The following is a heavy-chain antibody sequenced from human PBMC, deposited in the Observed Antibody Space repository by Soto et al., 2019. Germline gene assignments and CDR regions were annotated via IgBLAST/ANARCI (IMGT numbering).Heavy chain of an antibody. V-gene: IGHV4-39*02. CDR2: IYYSGDT. CDR1: GGSISSSSYY. CDR3: AREGGRYCTGGSCQVDY. J-gene: IGHJ4*02. Sequence: SETLSLTCTVSGGSISSSSYYWGWIRQPPGKGLEWIGSIYYSGDTYYTPSLKSRVTISVDTSKNQFSLKLSSVTAADTAVYYCAREGGRYCTGGSCQVDYWGQGTLVTVS. D-gene: IGHD2-15*01.